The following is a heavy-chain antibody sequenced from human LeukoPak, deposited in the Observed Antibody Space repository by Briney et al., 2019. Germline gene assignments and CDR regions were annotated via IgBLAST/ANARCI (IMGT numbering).Heavy chain of an antibody. D-gene: IGHD4-17*01. CDR3: AIPTGFDY. Sequence: GGALRLSCSASGFTLSLYTMNWVRQAPGKGLEWVSAISGSGGTTYYADSVKGRFTISRDNSKKTLYLQMNSLRAEDTAVYYCAIPTGFDYWGQGALVTVSS. J-gene: IGHJ4*02. CDR2: ISGSGGTT. V-gene: IGHV3-23*01. CDR1: GFTLSLYT.